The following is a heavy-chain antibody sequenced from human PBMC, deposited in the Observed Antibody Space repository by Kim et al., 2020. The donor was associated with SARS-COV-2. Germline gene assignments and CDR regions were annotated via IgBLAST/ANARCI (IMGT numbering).Heavy chain of an antibody. CDR3: ARENDRMATAGSSHYYYYGMDI. V-gene: IGHV1-69*13. J-gene: IGHJ6*02. CDR2: IIPIFGTA. CDR1: GGPFSRFA. D-gene: IGHD6-13*01. Sequence: SVKVSCKASGGPFSRFAISWVRQAPGQGLEWMGGIIPIFGTANYAQKFQGRVTITADESTSTAYMELSSLRSEDTAVYYCARENDRMATAGSSHYYYYGMDIWGQGATVTVSS.